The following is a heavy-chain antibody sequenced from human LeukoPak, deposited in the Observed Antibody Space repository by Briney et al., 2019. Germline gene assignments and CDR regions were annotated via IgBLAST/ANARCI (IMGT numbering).Heavy chain of an antibody. V-gene: IGHV1-2*06. CDR1: GYTFTGYY. D-gene: IGHD6-13*01. CDR3: ASYSSSWLINDY. J-gene: IGHJ4*02. CDR2: INPNSGGT. Sequence: ASVKVSCKASGYTFTGYYMHWVRQAPGQGLEWMGRINPNSGGTNYAQKFQGRVTMTRDTSISTAYMELSRLRSDYTAVYYCASYSSSWLINDYWGQGTLVTVTS.